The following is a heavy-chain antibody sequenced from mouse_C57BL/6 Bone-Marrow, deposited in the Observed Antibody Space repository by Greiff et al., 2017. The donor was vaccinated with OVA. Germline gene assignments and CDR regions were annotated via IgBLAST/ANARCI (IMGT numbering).Heavy chain of an antibody. CDR1: GFSLTSYG. J-gene: IGHJ4*01. D-gene: IGHD2-1*01. Sequence: QVQLKESGPGLVQPSQSLSITCTVSGFSLTSYGVHWVRQSPGKGLEWLGVIWSGGSTDYNAAFISKLSISKDNSKSQVFFKMNSRQADDTAIYYCAPDGKKGYYSMDYWGQGTSVTVSS. CDR3: APDGKKGYYSMDY. V-gene: IGHV2-2*01. CDR2: IWSGGST.